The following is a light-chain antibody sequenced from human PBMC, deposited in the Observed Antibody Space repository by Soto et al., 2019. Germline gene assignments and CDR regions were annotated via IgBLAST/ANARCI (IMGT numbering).Light chain of an antibody. CDR3: QQYNNWPPWT. V-gene: IGKV3-15*01. Sequence: EIVMTQSPATLFVSPGERATLSCRASQSVSSKLAWYQQKPGQAPRLLIFGASTRATGIPARFSGSGSGTEFTLTISSLHSEDFAVYYCQQYNNWPPWTFGQGTKVEIK. CDR1: QSVSSK. CDR2: GAS. J-gene: IGKJ1*01.